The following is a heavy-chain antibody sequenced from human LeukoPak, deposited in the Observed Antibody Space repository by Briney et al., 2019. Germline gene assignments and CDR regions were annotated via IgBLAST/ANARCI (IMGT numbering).Heavy chain of an antibody. D-gene: IGHD3-3*01. Sequence: SETLSLTCAVYGGSFSGYYWSWIRQPPGKGLEWIGESNHSGSTNYNPSLKSRVTISVDTSKNQFSLKLSSVTAADTAVYYCATGRWCYDLWSGPTSYYYYMDVWGKGTTVTVSS. CDR2: SNHSGST. CDR3: ATGRWCYDLWSGPTSYYYYMDV. V-gene: IGHV4-34*01. CDR1: GGSFSGYY. J-gene: IGHJ6*03.